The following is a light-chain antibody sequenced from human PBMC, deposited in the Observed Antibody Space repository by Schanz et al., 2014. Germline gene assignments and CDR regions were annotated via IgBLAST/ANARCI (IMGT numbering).Light chain of an antibody. CDR2: EVS. CDR3: SSYTSSSTWV. J-gene: IGLJ3*02. CDR1: SSDVGNYNF. Sequence: QSALTQPPSASGSPGQSVTISCTGTSSDVGNYNFVSWYQHHPGKAPKLMIYEVSKRPSGVPDRFSGSKSGNTASLTISGLRAEDEADYYCSSYTSSSTWVFGGGTKLTVL. V-gene: IGLV2-18*02.